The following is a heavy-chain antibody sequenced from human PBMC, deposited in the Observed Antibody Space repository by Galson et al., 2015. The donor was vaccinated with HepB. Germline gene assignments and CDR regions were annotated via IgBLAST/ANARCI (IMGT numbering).Heavy chain of an antibody. J-gene: IGHJ5*02. Sequence: PSLVKPTQTLTLTCTFSGFSLSTTGVSVGWVRQPPGQALEWLALIYWADERYNPSLKSRVTITKDISKNQVVLTMTNMDPVDTATYFCVHSLNTYYYDSPPGWFDPWGQGTLVTVSS. CDR3: VHSLNTYYYDSPPGWFDP. CDR2: IYWADE. CDR1: GFSLSTTGVS. D-gene: IGHD3-22*01. V-gene: IGHV2-5*02.